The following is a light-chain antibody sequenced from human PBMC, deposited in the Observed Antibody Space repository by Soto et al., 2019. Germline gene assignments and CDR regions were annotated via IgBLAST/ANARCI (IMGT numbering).Light chain of an antibody. CDR2: DAA. CDR1: QSISSW. J-gene: IGKJ1*01. CDR3: QQYNSYPA. V-gene: IGKV1-5*01. Sequence: IGMTQSPATLSGSAGDRVTITCRASQSISSWLAWYQQKPGKAPKLLIYDAASLESGVPSRFSGSGSGTEFTLTISSLQPEDFAAYYCQQYNSYPAFGQGTKVDIK.